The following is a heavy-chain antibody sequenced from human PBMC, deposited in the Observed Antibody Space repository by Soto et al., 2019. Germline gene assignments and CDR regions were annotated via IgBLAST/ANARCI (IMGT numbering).Heavy chain of an antibody. Sequence: ASVKVSCKASGYTFTGYYMHWVRQAPGQGLEWMGWINPNSGGTNYAQKFQGWVTMTRDTSISTAYMELSRLRSDDTAVYCCARESGGDAFDIWGQGTMVTVSS. CDR2: INPNSGGT. CDR3: ARESGGDAFDI. V-gene: IGHV1-2*04. D-gene: IGHD3-16*01. CDR1: GYTFTGYY. J-gene: IGHJ3*02.